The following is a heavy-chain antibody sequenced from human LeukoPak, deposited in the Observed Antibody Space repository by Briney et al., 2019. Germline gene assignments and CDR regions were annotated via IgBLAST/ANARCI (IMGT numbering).Heavy chain of an antibody. D-gene: IGHD3-22*01. V-gene: IGHV3-66*01. Sequence: GGSLRLSCEASGFTVSRNYMSWVRQAPGKGLKWISVLYSSGITYYTDSVKGRFSISRDDSKYTLFLQMDSLRVEDTAIYYCASLYETSAYLGYWGQGTLVTVSS. CDR3: ASLYETSAYLGY. CDR1: GFTVSRNY. J-gene: IGHJ4*02. CDR2: LYSSGIT.